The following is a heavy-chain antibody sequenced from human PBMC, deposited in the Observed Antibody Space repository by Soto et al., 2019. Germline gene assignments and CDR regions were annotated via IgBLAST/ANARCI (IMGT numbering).Heavy chain of an antibody. CDR2: IRYTGSN. D-gene: IGHD3-22*01. Sequence: KPSETLSLTCSVSCGSIRSYYWSWIRQSPGMGLEWIGYIRYTGSNNYNPSLKSRVTILIDTSKNQFSLKLSSVTAADTAVYYCARGAYYYDSTGYGYWFDPWGQGTLVTVSS. CDR1: CGSIRSYY. V-gene: IGHV4-59*01. CDR3: ARGAYYYDSTGYGYWFDP. J-gene: IGHJ5*02.